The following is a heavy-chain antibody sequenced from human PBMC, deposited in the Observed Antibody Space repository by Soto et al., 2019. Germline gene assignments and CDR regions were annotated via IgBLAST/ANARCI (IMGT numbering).Heavy chain of an antibody. CDR1: GGSIRSYY. V-gene: IGHV4-4*07. CDR2: IYTSGST. J-gene: IGHJ6*02. CDR3: AREGASGFGMDV. Sequence: ETLSLTCNVSGGSIRSYYWSWVRQPAGKPLEWIGRIYTSGSTNYNPSLKSRVSMSVDTSKNQFSLEVTSVTAADTAVYYCAREGASGFGMDVWGQGTTVTVSS. D-gene: IGHD1-26*01.